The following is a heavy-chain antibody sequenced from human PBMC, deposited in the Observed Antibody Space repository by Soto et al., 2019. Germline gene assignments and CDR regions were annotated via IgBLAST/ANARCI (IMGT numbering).Heavy chain of an antibody. D-gene: IGHD6-13*01. V-gene: IGHV3-30-3*01. Sequence: SLRLSCAHSGFTFSSYAMHWVRQAPGKGLEWVAVISYDGSNKYYADSGKGRFTLSRDNSKNTLYLQLNSLRAEGTAVYYFAREASNSWYKLWNAYYYYGMDVWGQGTTVTVSS. CDR3: AREASNSWYKLWNAYYYYGMDV. CDR2: ISYDGSNK. CDR1: GFTFSSYA. J-gene: IGHJ6*02.